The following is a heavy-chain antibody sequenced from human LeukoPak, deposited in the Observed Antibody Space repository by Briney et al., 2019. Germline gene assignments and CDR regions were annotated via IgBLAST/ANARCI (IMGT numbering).Heavy chain of an antibody. Sequence: GGSLRLSCTASGFTFSSYAMSWVRQAPGKGLEWASAISGSGGSTYYADSVKGRFTISRDMSKSTLYLQTNSLGAEDTAVYFCAKASSSTTCRHFDYWGQGTLVTVSS. V-gene: IGHV3-23*01. CDR2: ISGSGGST. CDR3: AKASSSTTCRHFDY. J-gene: IGHJ4*02. CDR1: GFTFSSYA. D-gene: IGHD2/OR15-2a*01.